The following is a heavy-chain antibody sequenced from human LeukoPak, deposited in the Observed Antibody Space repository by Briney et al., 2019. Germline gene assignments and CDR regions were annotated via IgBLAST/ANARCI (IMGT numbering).Heavy chain of an antibody. CDR3: AKEGRSTTPGY. D-gene: IGHD2-2*01. CDR2: ISTGGSSR. CDR1: GXTFSSYS. J-gene: IGHJ4*02. Sequence: GGSLRLSCAASGXTFSSYSMNWVRQAPGKGLEWVSSISTGGSSRYYTDSVQGRFTISRDNAKNLLYLQMNSLRAEDTAVYYCAKEGRSTTPGYWGQGTLVTVSS. V-gene: IGHV3-21*01.